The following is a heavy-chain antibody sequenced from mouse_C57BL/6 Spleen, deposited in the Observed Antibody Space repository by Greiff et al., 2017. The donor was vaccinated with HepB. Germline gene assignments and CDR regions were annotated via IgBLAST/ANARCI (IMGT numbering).Heavy chain of an antibody. V-gene: IGHV1-59*01. CDR3: ARDGYYGSSYGPWFAY. CDR2: IDPSDSYT. Sequence: QVQLQQSGAELVRPGTSVKLSCKASGYTFTSYWMHWVKQRPGQGLEWIGVIDPSDSYTNYNQKFKGKATLTVDTSSSTAYMQLSSLTSEDSAVYYCARDGYYGSSYGPWFAYWGQGTLVTVSA. J-gene: IGHJ3*01. CDR1: GYTFTSYW. D-gene: IGHD1-1*01.